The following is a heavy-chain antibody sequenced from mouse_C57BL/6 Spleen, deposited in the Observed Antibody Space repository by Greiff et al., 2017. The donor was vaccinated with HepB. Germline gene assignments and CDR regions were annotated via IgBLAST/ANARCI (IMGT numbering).Heavy chain of an antibody. CDR1: GFNIKDYY. Sequence: EVQLQQSGAELVRPGASVKLSCTASGFNIKDYYMHWVKQRPEQGLEWIGRIDPEDGDTEYAPKFQGKATMTADTSSNTAYLQLSSLTSEDTAVYYCTTKELRLLLMDYWGQGTSVTVSS. CDR2: IDPEDGDT. J-gene: IGHJ4*01. V-gene: IGHV14-1*01. D-gene: IGHD1-2*01. CDR3: TTKELRLLLMDY.